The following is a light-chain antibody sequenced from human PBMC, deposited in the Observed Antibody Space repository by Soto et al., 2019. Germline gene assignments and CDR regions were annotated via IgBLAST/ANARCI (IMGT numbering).Light chain of an antibody. CDR3: HQRINWPLT. CDR2: DAS. CDR1: QSVSSY. Sequence: EIVLTQSPATLSLSPGERATLSCRASQSVSSYLAWYQQKPGQAPSLLIYDASNRATGIPARFSGSGSGTDFTLTISSLEPEDFAVYYCHQRINWPLTFRPGTKVDIK. V-gene: IGKV3-11*01. J-gene: IGKJ3*01.